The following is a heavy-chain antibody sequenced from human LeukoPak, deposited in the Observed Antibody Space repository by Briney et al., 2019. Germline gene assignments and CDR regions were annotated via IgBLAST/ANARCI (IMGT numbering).Heavy chain of an antibody. J-gene: IGHJ4*02. CDR1: GGSISSYY. V-gene: IGHV4-59*01. CDR2: IYYSGST. D-gene: IGHD6-13*01. CDR3: ASVAAAGTVDY. Sequence: SETLSLTCTVSGGSISSYYWSWIRQPPGKGLEWIGYIYYSGSTNYNPSLKSRVTISVDTSKNQFSLKLSSVTAADTAVYYCASVAAAGTVDYWGQGTLVTVSS.